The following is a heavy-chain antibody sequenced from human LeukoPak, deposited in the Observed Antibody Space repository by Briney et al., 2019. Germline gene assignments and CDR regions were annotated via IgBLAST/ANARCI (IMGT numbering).Heavy chain of an antibody. Sequence: ASVKVSCKASGYTFTSYDINGVRQATGQGLEWMGWMNPNSGNTGYAQKFQGRVTMTRNTSKSTAYMELRSLGSEDTAVYYCARDRRESSKPNDAFDIWGQGTMVTVSS. J-gene: IGHJ3*02. CDR1: GYTFTSYD. CDR3: ARDRRESSKPNDAFDI. CDR2: MNPNSGNT. D-gene: IGHD4-11*01. V-gene: IGHV1-8*01.